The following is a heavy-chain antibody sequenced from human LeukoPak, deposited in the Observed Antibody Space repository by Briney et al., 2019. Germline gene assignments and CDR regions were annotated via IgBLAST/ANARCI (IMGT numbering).Heavy chain of an antibody. Sequence: ASVKVSCKASGYTFTSYGISWVRQAPGQGLEWMGWISAYNGNTNYAQKPQGRVTMTTDTSTSTAYMELRSLRSDDTALYYCARDWGHYDSSGYYYAPFDPWGQGTLVTVSS. CDR2: ISAYNGNT. V-gene: IGHV1-18*01. J-gene: IGHJ5*02. D-gene: IGHD3-22*01. CDR1: GYTFTSYG. CDR3: ARDWGHYDSSGYYYAPFDP.